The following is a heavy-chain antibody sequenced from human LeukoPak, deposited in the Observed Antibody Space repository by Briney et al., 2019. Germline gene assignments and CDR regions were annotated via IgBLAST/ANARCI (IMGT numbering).Heavy chain of an antibody. CDR1: GFTFIDYD. J-gene: IGHJ4*02. V-gene: IGHV3-13*01. Sequence: GGSLRLSCAASGFTFIDYDMHWARQVIGKGLEWVSAIGIRGDTHYSGSVKGRFTISRENAESSLYLQMNSLRAEDTAVYYCARGGIQVSGIDEFDYWGQGTLVTVSS. D-gene: IGHD6-19*01. CDR2: IGIRGDT. CDR3: ARGGIQVSGIDEFDY.